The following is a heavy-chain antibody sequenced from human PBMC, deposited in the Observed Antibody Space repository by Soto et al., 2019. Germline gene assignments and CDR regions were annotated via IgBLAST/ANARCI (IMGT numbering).Heavy chain of an antibody. D-gene: IGHD3-16*01. V-gene: IGHV3-30*09. CDR1: GFTYTDFA. CDR3: ARRAWGSHYAMDV. Sequence: VQLVESGGGEVQPGRSLRLSCAASGFTYTDFALHWVRQAPGKGLEWVAIISYDGSDKYYADSVKGRFAISIDNPKNTLYLEMNSLRPEDTAVYFCARRAWGSHYAMDVWGQGTTVTVFS. J-gene: IGHJ6*02. CDR2: ISYDGSDK.